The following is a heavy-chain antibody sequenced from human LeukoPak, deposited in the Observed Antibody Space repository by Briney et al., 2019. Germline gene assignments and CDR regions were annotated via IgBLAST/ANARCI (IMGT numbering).Heavy chain of an antibody. V-gene: IGHV1-69*01. CDR1: GGHFSNYA. Sequence: ASVKVSCKASGGHFSNYAIRWVGQAPGQGLEWKGGVIPIFGTANYAQKFQGRVTITADESTSTAYMELSSLRSEDTAVYYCARGPCTGGVCYNAFDIWGQGTMVTVSS. CDR3: ARGPCTGGVCYNAFDI. J-gene: IGHJ3*02. D-gene: IGHD2-8*02. CDR2: VIPIFGTA.